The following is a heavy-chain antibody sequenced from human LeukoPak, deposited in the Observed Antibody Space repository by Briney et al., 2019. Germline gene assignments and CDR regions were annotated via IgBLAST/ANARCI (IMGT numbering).Heavy chain of an antibody. CDR3: AKDHYYDILTGYYTLFDY. CDR2: ISGSGGST. Sequence: GGSLRLSCAASGFTFSSYAMSWVRQAPGKGLEWVSAISGSGGSTYYVDSVKGRFTISRDNSKNTLYLQMNSLRAEDTAVYYCAKDHYYDILTGYYTLFDYWGQGTLVTVSS. CDR1: GFTFSSYA. V-gene: IGHV3-23*01. J-gene: IGHJ4*02. D-gene: IGHD3-9*01.